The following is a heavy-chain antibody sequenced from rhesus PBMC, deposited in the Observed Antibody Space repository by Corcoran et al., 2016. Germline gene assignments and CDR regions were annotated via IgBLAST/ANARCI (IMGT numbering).Heavy chain of an antibody. D-gene: IGHD6-13*01. CDR3: ARASLSWFPYDY. V-gene: IGHV4-169*01. CDR1: GGSISSSY. Sequence: QLQLQESGPGLVKPSETLSVTCAVSGGSISSSYWSWIRQAPGKGLEWIGYIYGSGSSTYYNPSLKSRVTISTDTSKNQFSLKLSSVTAADTAVYYCARASLSWFPYDYWGQGVLVTVSS. CDR2: IYGSGSST. J-gene: IGHJ4*01.